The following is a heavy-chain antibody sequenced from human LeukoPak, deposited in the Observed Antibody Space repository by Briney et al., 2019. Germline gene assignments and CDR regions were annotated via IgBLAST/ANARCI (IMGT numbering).Heavy chain of an antibody. CDR1: GFTFSSYG. J-gene: IGHJ4*02. D-gene: IGHD3-10*01. Sequence: GGSLRLSCAASGFTFSSYGMHWVRQAPGKGLEWVAFIRYDGSNKYYADSVKGRFTISRDNSKNTLYLQMNSLRAEDTAVYYCAKERYYYGSGSYSPWAVRSYYFDYWGQGTLVTVSS. CDR2: IRYDGSNK. V-gene: IGHV3-30*02. CDR3: AKERYYYGSGSYSPWAVRSYYFDY.